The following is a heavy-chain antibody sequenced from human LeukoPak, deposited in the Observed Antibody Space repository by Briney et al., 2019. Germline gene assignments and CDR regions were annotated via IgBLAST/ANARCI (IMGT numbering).Heavy chain of an antibody. CDR3: AELGITMIGGV. Sequence: GGSLRLSWAASGFTFSSYEMNWVRQAPGKGLEWITYISGSGTTIYYADSVKGRFTISRDNSKNTLYLQMNSLRAEDTAVYYCAELGITMIGGVWGKGTTVTISS. CDR2: ISGSGTTI. CDR1: GFTFSSYE. D-gene: IGHD3-10*02. J-gene: IGHJ6*04. V-gene: IGHV3-48*03.